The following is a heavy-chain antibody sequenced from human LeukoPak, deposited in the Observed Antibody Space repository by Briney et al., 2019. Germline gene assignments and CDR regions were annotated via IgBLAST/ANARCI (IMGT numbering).Heavy chain of an antibody. J-gene: IGHJ3*02. CDR1: GFTFSSYS. CDR3: AKVRMITMIAYDAFDI. Sequence: GGSLRLSCAASGFTFSSYSMNWVRQAPGKGLEWVSYISSSSSTIYYADSVKGRFTISRDNSKNTLYLQMNSLRAEDTAVYYCAKVRMITMIAYDAFDIWGQGTMVTVSS. V-gene: IGHV3-48*01. D-gene: IGHD3-22*01. CDR2: ISSSSSTI.